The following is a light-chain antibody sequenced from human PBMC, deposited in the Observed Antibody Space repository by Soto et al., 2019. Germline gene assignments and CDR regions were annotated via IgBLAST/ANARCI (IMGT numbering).Light chain of an antibody. J-gene: IGKJ4*01. Sequence: EIVLTQSPATLSLSPGERATLSCRASQSVSDYIAWYQQKPGQAPRLLIYDTSNRATGVPARFSGSGSGTDFTLTISTLETEDFAVYYWQHRTNGLTFGGGTKVEIK. V-gene: IGKV3-11*01. CDR3: QHRTNGLT. CDR1: QSVSDY. CDR2: DTS.